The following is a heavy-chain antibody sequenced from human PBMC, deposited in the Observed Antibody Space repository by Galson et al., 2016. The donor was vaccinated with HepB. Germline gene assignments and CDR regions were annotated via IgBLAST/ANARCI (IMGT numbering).Heavy chain of an antibody. V-gene: IGHV3-23*01. CDR3: ANPGTYLLY. Sequence: SLRLSCAASGFTFSSYAMSWVRQVPGKGLEWVSGISDNGGSTFYADSVKGRFTISRDNSKNTVYLQMNSLRAEDTAKYYCANPGTYLLYWGQGTLVTVSS. D-gene: IGHD2-21*01. CDR2: ISDNGGST. CDR1: GFTFSSYA. J-gene: IGHJ4*02.